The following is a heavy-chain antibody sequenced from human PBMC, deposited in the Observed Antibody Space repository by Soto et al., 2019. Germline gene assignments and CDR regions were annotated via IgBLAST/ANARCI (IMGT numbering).Heavy chain of an antibody. CDR2: IIPIFGTA. Sequence: SVKVSCKASGGTFSSYAISWVRQAPGQGLEWMGGIIPIFGTANYAQKFQGRVTITADESTSTAYMELSSLRSEDTAVYYCARGLAIYGSRAPFDYSGPGPLVTGS. J-gene: IGHJ4*02. D-gene: IGHD2-15*01. CDR1: GGTFSSYA. V-gene: IGHV1-69*13. CDR3: ARGLAIYGSRAPFDY.